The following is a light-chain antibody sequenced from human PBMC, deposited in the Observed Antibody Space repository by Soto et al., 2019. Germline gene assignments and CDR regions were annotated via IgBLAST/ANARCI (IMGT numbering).Light chain of an antibody. V-gene: IGKV3-20*01. CDR1: QSVGSNY. Sequence: EIVLTQSPGTLSLSPGERATLYCRASQSVGSNYLAWCQQKPGQAPRVLIYGASSRATGIPDRFSGSGSGADFTLTISRLEPEDFAVYYCRQYTTSPFTFGPGTKVDIK. J-gene: IGKJ3*01. CDR3: RQYTTSPFT. CDR2: GAS.